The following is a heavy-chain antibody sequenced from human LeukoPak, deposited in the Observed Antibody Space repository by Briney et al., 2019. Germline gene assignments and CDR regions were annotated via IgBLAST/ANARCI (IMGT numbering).Heavy chain of an antibody. J-gene: IGHJ5*02. CDR1: GYTFTSYS. Sequence: ASVKVSCKASGYTFTSYSMHWVRQAPGQGLEWMGIINPSGGSTSNAQKFQGRVTMTRDTSPSTVYMELSSLRSEDTAVYYCARDFDYDSSGYYYNWFDPWGQGTLVTVSS. CDR2: INPSGGST. CDR3: ARDFDYDSSGYYYNWFDP. D-gene: IGHD3-22*01. V-gene: IGHV1-46*01.